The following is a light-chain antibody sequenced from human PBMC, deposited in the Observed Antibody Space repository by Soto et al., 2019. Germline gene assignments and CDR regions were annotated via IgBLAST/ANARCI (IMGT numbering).Light chain of an antibody. CDR1: SSDVGRYNF. Sequence: QSALTQPASVSGSPGQSITISCTGTSSDVGRYNFVSWYQQHPGKAPKFIIYDVNNRPSGVSNRFSGSKSGDTASLTISGLQAEDEADYYCSSYPSSSTYVFGTGTKLTVL. CDR3: SSYPSSSTYV. J-gene: IGLJ1*01. CDR2: DVN. V-gene: IGLV2-14*01.